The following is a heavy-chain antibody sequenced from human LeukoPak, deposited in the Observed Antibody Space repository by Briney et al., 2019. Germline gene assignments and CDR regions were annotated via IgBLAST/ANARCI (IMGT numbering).Heavy chain of an antibody. V-gene: IGHV1-2*02. CDR1: GYTFTGYY. J-gene: IGHJ4*02. CDR2: INPNSGGT. Sequence: GASVKVSCKASGYTFTGYYMHWVRQAPGQGLEWMGWINPNSGGTNYAQKFQGRVTMTRDTSISTAYMELSRLRSDDTAVYYCARDREWSLLYYFDYWGQGTLVTVSS. CDR3: ARDREWSLLYYFDY. D-gene: IGHD3-3*01.